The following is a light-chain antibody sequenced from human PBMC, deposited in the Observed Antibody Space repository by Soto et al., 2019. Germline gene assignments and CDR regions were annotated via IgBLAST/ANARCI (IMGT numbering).Light chain of an antibody. V-gene: IGKV3-11*01. CDR2: DAS. CDR1: QSVSSY. CDR3: QHRAGWPPALT. J-gene: IGKJ4*01. Sequence: EIVLTQSPATLSLSPGERATLSCRASQSVSSYLAWYQQKPGQAPRLLIYDASNRATGIPARFSGSGSGTDFTLTISSLEPEDFAVYLCQHRAGWPPALTFGGGTKVDIK.